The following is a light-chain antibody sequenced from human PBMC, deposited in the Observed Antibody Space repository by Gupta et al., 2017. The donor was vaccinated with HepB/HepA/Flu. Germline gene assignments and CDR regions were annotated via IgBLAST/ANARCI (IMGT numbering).Light chain of an antibody. CDR2: GKH. Sequence: SSELTQDPAVSVALGQTVRITCQGDSLRSYYASWYQQKPGQAPVLVIYGKHNRPSGIPDRFSGSSSGNTASLTITGAQAEDEADYYCNSRDSSGNLWVFGGGTKLTVL. CDR3: NSRDSSGNLWV. J-gene: IGLJ3*02. CDR1: SLRSYY. V-gene: IGLV3-19*01.